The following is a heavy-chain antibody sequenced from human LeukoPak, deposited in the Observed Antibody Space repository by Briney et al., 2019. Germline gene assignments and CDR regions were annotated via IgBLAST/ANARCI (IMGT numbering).Heavy chain of an antibody. V-gene: IGHV4-30-2*01. CDR3: ARHPEDYGDYRGTFDY. D-gene: IGHD4-17*01. CDR2: IYHSGST. Sequence: SETLSLTCAVSGGSISSGGYSWSWIRQPPGKGLEWIGYIYHSGSTYYNPSLKSRVTISVDRSKNQFSLKLSSVTAADTAVYYCARHPEDYGDYRGTFDYWGQGTLVTVSS. J-gene: IGHJ4*02. CDR1: GGSISSGGYS.